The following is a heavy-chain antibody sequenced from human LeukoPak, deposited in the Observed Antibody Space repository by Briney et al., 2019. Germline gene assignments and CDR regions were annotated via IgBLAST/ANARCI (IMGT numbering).Heavy chain of an antibody. CDR1: GGSFRGYY. CDR2: INHSGST. V-gene: IGHV4-34*01. J-gene: IGHJ6*04. CDR3: ARSRLPYYYYYGMDV. D-gene: IGHD2-15*01. Sequence: SETLSLTCAVYGGSFRGYYWSWIRQPPGKGLEWIGEINHSGSTNYNPSLKSRVTISVDTSKDQFSLKLSSVTAADTAVYYCARSRLPYYYYYGMDVWGKGTTVTVSS.